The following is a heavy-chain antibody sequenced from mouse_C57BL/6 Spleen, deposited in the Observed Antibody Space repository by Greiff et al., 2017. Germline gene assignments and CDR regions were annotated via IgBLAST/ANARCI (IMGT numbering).Heavy chain of an antibody. CDR2: ISSGSSTI. Sequence: EVNVVESGGGLVKPGGSLKLSCAASGFTFSDYGMHWVRQAPEKGLEWVAYISSGSSTIYYADTVKGRFTISRDNAKNTLFLQMTSLRSEDTAMYYCASTYYSNYGFWYFDVWGTGTTVTVSS. CDR1: GFTFSDYG. CDR3: ASTYYSNYGFWYFDV. D-gene: IGHD2-5*01. J-gene: IGHJ1*03. V-gene: IGHV5-17*01.